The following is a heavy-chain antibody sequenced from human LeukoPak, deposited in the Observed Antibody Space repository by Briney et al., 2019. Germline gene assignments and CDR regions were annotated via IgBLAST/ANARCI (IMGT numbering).Heavy chain of an antibody. CDR2: INPSGGST. Sequence: ASVKVSFKASGYTFTSYYMHWVRQAPGQGLEWMGIINPSGGSTSYAQKFQGRVTMTRDTSTSTVYMELSSLRSEDTAVYYCAREFRGYCSSTSCYKGHSSSDYWGQGTLVTVSS. D-gene: IGHD2-2*02. CDR3: AREFRGYCSSTSCYKGHSSSDY. V-gene: IGHV1-46*01. J-gene: IGHJ4*02. CDR1: GYTFTSYY.